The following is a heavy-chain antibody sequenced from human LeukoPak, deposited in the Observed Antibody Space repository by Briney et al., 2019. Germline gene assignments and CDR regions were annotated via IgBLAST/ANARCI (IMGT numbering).Heavy chain of an antibody. J-gene: IGHJ6*04. CDR3: ARDDPRTTNYGMDV. D-gene: IGHD1-1*01. V-gene: IGHV4-59*01. CDR2: IYYSGST. Sequence: SETLSLTCTVSGGSISSYYWSWTRQPPGKGLEWIGYIYYSGSTNYNPSLKSRVTISVDTSKNQFSLKLSSVTAADTAVYYCARDDPRTTNYGMDVWGKGTTVTVSS. CDR1: GGSISSYY.